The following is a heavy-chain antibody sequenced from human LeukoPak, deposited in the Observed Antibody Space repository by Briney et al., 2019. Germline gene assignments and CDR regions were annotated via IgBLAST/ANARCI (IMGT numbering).Heavy chain of an antibody. Sequence: SETLSLTCTVSGGSISSGDYYWSWLRQPPGEGLEWIGYIYYSGSTYYNPSLKSRVTISVDTSKNQFSLKLSSVTAADTAVYYCATHGYYYDSSGYYYFQHWGQGTLVTVSS. CDR3: ATHGYYYDSSGYYYFQH. CDR2: IYYSGST. CDR1: GGSISSGDYY. D-gene: IGHD3-22*01. J-gene: IGHJ1*01. V-gene: IGHV4-30-4*01.